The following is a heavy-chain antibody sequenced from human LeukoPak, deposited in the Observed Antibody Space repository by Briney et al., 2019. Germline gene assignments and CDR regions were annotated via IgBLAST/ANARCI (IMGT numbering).Heavy chain of an antibody. CDR3: ARGVGTMILGSTYYFDY. Sequence: PSETLSLTCAVSGGSISGYYWSWIRQSPDKGLERIGYIYYSGSTNYNPSLQSRVTISVDTSKNQFSLKISSLTAADTAVYYCARGVGTMILGSTYYFDYWGQGTLVTVSS. V-gene: IGHV4-59*01. D-gene: IGHD3-22*01. J-gene: IGHJ4*02. CDR2: IYYSGST. CDR1: GGSISGYY.